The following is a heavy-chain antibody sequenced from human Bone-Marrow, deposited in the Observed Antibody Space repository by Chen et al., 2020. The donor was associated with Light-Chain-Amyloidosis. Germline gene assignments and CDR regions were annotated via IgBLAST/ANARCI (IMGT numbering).Heavy chain of an antibody. CDR2: IYPDDSDA. D-gene: IGHD5-12*01. V-gene: IGHV5-51*01. CDR3: ARRRDGYNFDY. CDR1: GYTFPNYW. Sequence: EVQLEQSGPEVKKPGESLKISCKGSGYTFPNYWIGWVRQMPGKGLEWMGVIYPDDSDARYRPSFEGQVTISADKPITTAYLHWRSLKASDTAMYYCARRRDGYNFDYWGQGTLVTVSS. J-gene: IGHJ4*02.